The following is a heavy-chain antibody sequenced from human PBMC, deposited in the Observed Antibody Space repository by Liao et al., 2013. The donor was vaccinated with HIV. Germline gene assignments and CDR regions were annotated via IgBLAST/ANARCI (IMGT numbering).Heavy chain of an antibody. J-gene: IGHJ2*01. V-gene: IGHV4-61*02. D-gene: IGHD3-9*01. Sequence: QVQLQQWGAGLLKPSQTLSLTCTVSGGSITSGDYYWSWVRQPAGKGLEWIGRIYPSGSTNYNPSLKSRVTMSVDTSKNQFSLKLSSVTAADTAIYYCARRAGDFDMGGHWYFDLWGRGTLLTVSS. CDR1: GGSITSGDYY. CDR3: ARRAGDFDMGGHWYFDL. CDR2: IYPSGST.